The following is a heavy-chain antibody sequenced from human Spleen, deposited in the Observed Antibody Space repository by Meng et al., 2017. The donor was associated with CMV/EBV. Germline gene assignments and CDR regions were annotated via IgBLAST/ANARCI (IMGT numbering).Heavy chain of an antibody. CDR1: GYTFTGYY. J-gene: IGHJ5*02. D-gene: IGHD3-22*01. V-gene: IGHV1-2*02. Sequence: ASVKVSCKASGYTFTGYYMHWVRQAPGQGLEWMGWINPNSGGTNYAQKFQGRVTMTRDTAIATAYMSLSRLRSDDTAVYYCARGSYYSDSSGPFDPWGQGTLVTVSS. CDR3: ARGSYYSDSSGPFDP. CDR2: INPNSGGT.